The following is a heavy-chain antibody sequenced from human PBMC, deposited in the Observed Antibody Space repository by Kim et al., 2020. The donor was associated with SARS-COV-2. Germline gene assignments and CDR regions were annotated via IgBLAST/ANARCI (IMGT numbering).Heavy chain of an antibody. V-gene: IGHV3-23*01. J-gene: IGHJ4*02. CDR2: ISGSGGST. Sequence: GGSLRLSCAASGFTFSSYAMSWVRQAPGKGLEWVSAISGSGGSTYYADSVKGRFTISRDNSKNTLYLQMNSLRAEDTAVYYCAKDLPVHGDERWTHFDYWGQGILVTVSS. CDR1: GFTFSSYA. D-gene: IGHD4-17*01. CDR3: AKDLPVHGDERWTHFDY.